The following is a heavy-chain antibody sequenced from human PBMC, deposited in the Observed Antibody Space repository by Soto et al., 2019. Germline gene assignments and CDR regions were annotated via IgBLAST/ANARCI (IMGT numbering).Heavy chain of an antibody. J-gene: IGHJ6*01. CDR3: AGREFARSSFHYYNSAVDV. CDR2: INHSGST. D-gene: IGHD6-6*01. Sequence: QVQLQQWGAGLLKPSETLSLTCAVYGGSLSDYFWTWIRQPPGKGLEWIGEINHSGSTNFNPSLKSRVAISADTSRNQFSLRVTSVTAADTAVYYCAGREFARSSFHYYNSAVDVWGQGTTVTVYS. CDR1: GGSLSDYF. V-gene: IGHV4-34*01.